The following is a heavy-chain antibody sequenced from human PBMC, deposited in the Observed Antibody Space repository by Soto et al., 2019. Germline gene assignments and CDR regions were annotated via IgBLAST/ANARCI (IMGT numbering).Heavy chain of an antibody. J-gene: IGHJ6*02. V-gene: IGHV4-4*02. CDR1: SGSITSSNW. CDR3: ARRTWGMDV. CDR2: IFHNGNT. Sequence: QVQLQESGPGLVKPSGTLSLTCAVSSGSITSSNWWSWVRQPPGKGLEWIGEIFHNGNTYYNRSLKSRVTMSVDTSKNQFSLNLGSVTAADTAVYYCARRTWGMDVWGQGTTVTVSS. D-gene: IGHD2-8*01.